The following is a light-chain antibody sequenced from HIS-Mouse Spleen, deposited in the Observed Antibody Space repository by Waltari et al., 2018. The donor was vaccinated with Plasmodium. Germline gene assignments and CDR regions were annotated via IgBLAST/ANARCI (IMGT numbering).Light chain of an antibody. J-gene: IGKJ2*01. CDR2: GAS. V-gene: IGKV3-15*01. Sequence: EIVMTQSPATLSVSPGERATLSCRASQSVSSNLAWYQQKPGQAPRLLIYGASTRATGIPARFSGSESGTEFTLTISSMQSADFAVYYCQQYNNWPPYTFGQGTKLEIK. CDR3: QQYNNWPPYT. CDR1: QSVSSN.